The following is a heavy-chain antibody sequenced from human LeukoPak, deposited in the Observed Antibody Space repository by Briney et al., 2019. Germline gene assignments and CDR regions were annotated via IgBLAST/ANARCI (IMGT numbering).Heavy chain of an antibody. V-gene: IGHV3-23*01. J-gene: IGHJ4*02. Sequence: GGSLRLSCAASGFTFSSYTMSWVRQAPGKGLEWVSAISGSGGSTSYADSVKGRFTISRDNSKNTLYLQMNSLRAEDTAVYYCAKDRYYDFWSGYQWGQGTLVTVSS. D-gene: IGHD3-3*01. CDR1: GFTFSSYT. CDR2: ISGSGGST. CDR3: AKDRYYDFWSGYQ.